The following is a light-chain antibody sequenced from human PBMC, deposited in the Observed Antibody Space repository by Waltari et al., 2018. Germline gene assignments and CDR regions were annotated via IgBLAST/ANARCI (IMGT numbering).Light chain of an antibody. Sequence: SYVLTPPPSVSVAPGKTASITCGGNNIESKSVHWYHKKPGQAPILVISYDSDRPSGIPERFYGSNSGNTATLTISRVEAGEEADYYCQVWDANTDPGVFGTGTEVTVL. CDR2: YDS. V-gene: IGLV3-21*04. CDR3: QVWDANTDPGV. CDR1: NIESKS. J-gene: IGLJ1*01.